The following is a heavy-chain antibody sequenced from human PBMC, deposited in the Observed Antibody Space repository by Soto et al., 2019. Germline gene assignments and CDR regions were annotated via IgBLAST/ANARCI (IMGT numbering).Heavy chain of an antibody. Sequence: ASVKVSCKASGYTFSDYDMYWVRHATGQGLEWMGWMNPNSGNTGYAQKFQGRVTMTRNTSISTAYMELSSLRSEDTAVYYCAREHSSSWRFDYWGQGTLVTVS. D-gene: IGHD6-13*01. CDR1: GYTFSDYD. CDR2: MNPNSGNT. V-gene: IGHV1-8*01. CDR3: AREHSSSWRFDY. J-gene: IGHJ4*02.